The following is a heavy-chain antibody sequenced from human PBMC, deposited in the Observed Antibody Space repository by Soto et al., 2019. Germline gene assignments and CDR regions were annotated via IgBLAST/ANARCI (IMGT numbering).Heavy chain of an antibody. V-gene: IGHV3-48*01. CDR3: ARDGGLWGYGSGTYYNY. CDR1: GFTFSSYS. J-gene: IGHJ4*02. D-gene: IGHD3-10*01. CDR2: ISSSSNTI. Sequence: GGFLRLSCAASGFTFSSYSMNWVRQAPGKGLEWVSYISSSSNTIYYADSVKGRFTISRDNAKNSLFLQMNTLRAEDTAVFYCARDGGLWGYGSGTYYNYWGQGTLVTVSS.